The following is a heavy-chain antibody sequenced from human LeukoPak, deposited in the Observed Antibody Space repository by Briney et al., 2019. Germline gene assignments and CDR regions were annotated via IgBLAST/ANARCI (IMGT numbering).Heavy chain of an antibody. CDR2: INHSGST. Sequence: SETLSLTCAVYGGSFSGYYWSWIRQPPGKGLEWIGEINHSGSTNYNPSLKSRVTISVDTSKNQFSLKLSSVTAADTAVYYCARGGVDIVVVPAAFPELRTDDAFDIWGQGTMVTVSS. CDR3: ARGGVDIVVVPAAFPELRTDDAFDI. V-gene: IGHV4-34*01. J-gene: IGHJ3*02. CDR1: GGSFSGYY. D-gene: IGHD2-2*03.